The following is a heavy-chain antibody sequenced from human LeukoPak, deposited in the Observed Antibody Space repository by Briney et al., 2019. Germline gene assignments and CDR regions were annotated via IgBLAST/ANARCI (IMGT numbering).Heavy chain of an antibody. CDR2: ISGSGGST. CDR3: AKDGTTMVRGVNWFDP. Sequence: PGGSLRLSCAASGFTFSSYAMSWVRQAPGKGLEWVSAISGSGGSTYYADSVKGRFTISRDNSKSTLYLQMNSLRAEDTAVYYCAKDGTTMVRGVNWFDPWGQGTLVTVSS. V-gene: IGHV3-23*01. CDR1: GFTFSSYA. D-gene: IGHD3-10*01. J-gene: IGHJ5*02.